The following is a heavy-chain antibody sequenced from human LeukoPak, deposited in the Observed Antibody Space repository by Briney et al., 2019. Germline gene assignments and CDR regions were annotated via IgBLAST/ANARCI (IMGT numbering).Heavy chain of an antibody. D-gene: IGHD4-17*01. CDR3: ATYGDYGRFDY. V-gene: IGHV4-30-2*01. CDR2: IYHSGST. CDR1: GGSISSGGYS. J-gene: IGHJ4*02. Sequence: SQTLSLTCAVSGGSISSGGYSWSWIRQPPGKGLEWIGYIYHSGSTYYNPSLKSRVTISVDRSKNQFSLKLSSVTAADTAVYYCATYGDYGRFDYWGQGTLVTASS.